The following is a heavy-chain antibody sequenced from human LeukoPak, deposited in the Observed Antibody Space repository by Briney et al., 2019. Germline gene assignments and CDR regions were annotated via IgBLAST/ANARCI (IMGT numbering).Heavy chain of an antibody. CDR3: TKDMSYKGTWGSCPDS. V-gene: IGHV3-9*01. CDR1: GFTFDDYA. D-gene: IGHD3-16*01. J-gene: IGHJ4*02. Sequence: GGSLRLSCAASGFTFDDYAMHWVRQAPGKGLEWVSGISWNSGNIGYADSVKGRFTISRDNAKNSLYLQMNSLRAEDTALYYCTKDMSYKGTWGSCPDSWGQGTLVTVSS. CDR2: ISWNSGNI.